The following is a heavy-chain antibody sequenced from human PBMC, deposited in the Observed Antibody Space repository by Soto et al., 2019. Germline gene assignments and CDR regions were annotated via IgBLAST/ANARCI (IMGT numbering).Heavy chain of an antibody. D-gene: IGHD1-1*01. J-gene: IGHJ4*02. Sequence: EVHLVESGGGLGQSGGSLRLSCAASGFTLGNYWMHWVRQAPGKGLVWVSRSNDYGPTINYAESVEGRLIISRDDAKSEVYLQMNNLRAEDSAVYYCARGGLDRFDYSGQGALVTVSS. CDR3: ARGGLDRFDY. CDR2: SNDYGPTI. CDR1: GFTLGNYW. V-gene: IGHV3-74*01.